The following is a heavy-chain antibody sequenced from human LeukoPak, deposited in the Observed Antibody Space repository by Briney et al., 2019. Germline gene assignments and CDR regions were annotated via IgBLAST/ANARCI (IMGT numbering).Heavy chain of an antibody. CDR1: GFTFRSYW. D-gene: IGHD6-13*01. J-gene: IGHJ4*02. Sequence: GGSLRLSCAASGFTFRSYWMSWVRQAPGKGLEWVANLKQDGSEKYYVDSVKGRFTISRDNAKNSLYLQMNSLRAEDTAVYYCASFIRQQLVHTDFDYWGQGTLVTVSS. V-gene: IGHV3-7*02. CDR2: LKQDGSEK. CDR3: ASFIRQQLVHTDFDY.